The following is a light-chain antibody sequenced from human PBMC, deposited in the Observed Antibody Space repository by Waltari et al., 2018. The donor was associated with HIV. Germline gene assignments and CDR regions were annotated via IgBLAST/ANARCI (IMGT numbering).Light chain of an antibody. Sequence: QPALTQPASVSGSPGQSITMSCTGTSSDVGSYNLVSWYQQHPGKAPKLIIYEVNKRPPGSTNRFSGFKSGNTASLTITGLQAEDEADYHCCSYAIGGTFVFGGGTKVTVL. V-gene: IGLV2-23*02. CDR1: SSDVGSYNL. J-gene: IGLJ2*01. CDR3: CSYAIGGTFV. CDR2: EVN.